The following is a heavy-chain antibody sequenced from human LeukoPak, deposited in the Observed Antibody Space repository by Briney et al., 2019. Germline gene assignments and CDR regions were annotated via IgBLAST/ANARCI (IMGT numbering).Heavy chain of an antibody. CDR1: GFTFSSYA. J-gene: IGHJ5*02. CDR2: ISGSGGST. D-gene: IGHD6-19*01. V-gene: IGHV3-23*01. CDR3: ARGGRKAVAGTPNWFDP. Sequence: GGSLRLSCAASGFTFSSYAISWVRQAPGKGLEWVSAISGSGGSTYYADSVKGRFTISRDNAKNSLYLQMNSLRAEDTAVYYCARGGRKAVAGTPNWFDPWGQGTLVTVSS.